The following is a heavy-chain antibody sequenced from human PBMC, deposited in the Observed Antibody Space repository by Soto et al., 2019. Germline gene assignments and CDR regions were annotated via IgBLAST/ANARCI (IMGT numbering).Heavy chain of an antibody. CDR2: IYHSGST. D-gene: IGHD5-12*01. V-gene: IGHV4-30-2*01. CDR3: AAGGGLPRYY. Sequence: QLQLQESGSGLVKPSQTLSLTCAVSGGAISSGGYSWSWIRQPPGKGLEWIGYIYHSGSTYYNPSRKSRVTISVDGSKNQFSPKLSSVTAADTAVYYCAAGGGLPRYYWGQGTLVTVSS. CDR1: GGAISSGGYS. J-gene: IGHJ4*02.